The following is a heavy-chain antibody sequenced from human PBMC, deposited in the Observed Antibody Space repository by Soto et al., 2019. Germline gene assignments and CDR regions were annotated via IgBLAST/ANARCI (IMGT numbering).Heavy chain of an antibody. D-gene: IGHD6-13*01. J-gene: IGHJ5*02. CDR1: GFTFSSYS. V-gene: IGHV3-21*01. CDR3: ASLAAAGTFWFDP. Sequence: PGGSLRLSCAASGFTFSSYSMNWVRQAPGKGLEWVSSISSSSSYIYYADSVKGRFTISRDNAKNSLYLQMNSLRAGDTAVYYCASLAAAGTFWFDPWGQGTLVTVSS. CDR2: ISSSSSYI.